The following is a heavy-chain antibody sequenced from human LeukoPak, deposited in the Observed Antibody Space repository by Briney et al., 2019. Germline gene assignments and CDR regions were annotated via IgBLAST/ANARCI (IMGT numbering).Heavy chain of an antibody. D-gene: IGHD3-3*01. CDR1: GGSTSSYY. CDR2: IYYSGST. CDR3: ARGVWSGYYGSSGVYYYYYMDV. Sequence: MTSETLSLTCTVSGGSTSSYYWSWIRQPPGKGLEWIGYIYYSGSTNYNPSLKSRVTISVDTSKNQFSLKLSSVTAADTAVYYCARGVWSGYYGSSGVYYYYYMDVWGKGTTVTVSS. J-gene: IGHJ6*03. V-gene: IGHV4-59*01.